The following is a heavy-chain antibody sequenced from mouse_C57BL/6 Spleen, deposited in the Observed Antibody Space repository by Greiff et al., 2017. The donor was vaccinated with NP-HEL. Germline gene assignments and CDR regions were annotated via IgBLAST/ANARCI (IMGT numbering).Heavy chain of an antibody. V-gene: IGHV3-6*01. Sequence: EVQRVESGPGLVKPSQSLSLTCSVTGYSITSGYYWNWIRQFPGNKLEWMGYISYDGSNNYNPSLKNRISITRDTSKNQFFLKLNSVTTEDTATYYCAIITTVVAEAMDYWGQGTSVTVSS. CDR2: ISYDGSN. J-gene: IGHJ4*01. D-gene: IGHD1-1*01. CDR3: AIITTVVAEAMDY. CDR1: GYSITSGYY.